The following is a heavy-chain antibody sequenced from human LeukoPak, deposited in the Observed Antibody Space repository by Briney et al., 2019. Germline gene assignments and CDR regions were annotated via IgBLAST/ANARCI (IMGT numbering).Heavy chain of an antibody. CDR2: INTNTGNP. CDR1: GYTFTSYA. D-gene: IGHD2-2*01. CDR3: ARDCSDIVVVPAAGY. Sequence: ASVKVSCKASGYTFTSYAMNWVRQAPGQGLEWMGWINTNTGNPTYAQGFTGRFVFSLDNSVSTAYLQISSLKAEDTAVYYCARDCSDIVVVPAAGYWGQGTLVTVSS. J-gene: IGHJ4*02. V-gene: IGHV7-4-1*02.